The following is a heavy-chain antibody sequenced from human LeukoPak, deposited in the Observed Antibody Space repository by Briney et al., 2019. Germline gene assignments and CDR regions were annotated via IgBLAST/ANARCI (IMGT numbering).Heavy chain of an antibody. CDR1: GGSINTYY. J-gene: IGHJ4*02. CDR3: ARDNAFFDY. Sequence: SETLSLTCSVSGGSINTYYWSCIRQPAGKGLEWIGRIRSSGSTHYNPSLKSRVTMSLDTSKNQFSLKLTSVTAADTAVYYCARDNAFFDYWGQGTLVTV. V-gene: IGHV4-4*07. CDR2: IRSSGST.